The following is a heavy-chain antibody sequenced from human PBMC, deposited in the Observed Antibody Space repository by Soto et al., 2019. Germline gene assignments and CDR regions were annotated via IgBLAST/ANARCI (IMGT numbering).Heavy chain of an antibody. CDR3: ARGGGRITGNTRNYYYYMDV. V-gene: IGHV1-18*01. CDR2: ISAYNGNT. J-gene: IGHJ6*03. D-gene: IGHD1-7*01. CDR1: GYTFTSYG. Sequence: GASVKVSCKASGYTFTSYGISWVRQAPGQGLEWMGWISAYNGNTNYAQKLQGRVTMTTDTSTSTAYMELRSLRSDDTAVYYCARGGGRITGNTRNYYYYMDVWGKGTTVTVSS.